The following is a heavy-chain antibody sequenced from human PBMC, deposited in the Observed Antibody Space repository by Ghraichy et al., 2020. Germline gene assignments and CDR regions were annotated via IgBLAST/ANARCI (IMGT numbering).Heavy chain of an antibody. CDR1: GFTFSSYG. Sequence: GESLNISCAASGFTFSSYGMHWVRQAPGKGLEWVAVIWYDGSNKYYADSVKGRFTISRDNSKNTLYLQMNSLRAEDTAVYYCARDLLPNYYDSMGAFDIWGQGTMVTVSS. CDR2: IWYDGSNK. J-gene: IGHJ3*02. V-gene: IGHV3-33*01. CDR3: ARDLLPNYYDSMGAFDI. D-gene: IGHD3-22*01.